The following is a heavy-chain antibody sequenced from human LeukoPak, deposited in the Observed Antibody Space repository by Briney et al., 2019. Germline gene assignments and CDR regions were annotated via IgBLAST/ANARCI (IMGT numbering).Heavy chain of an antibody. CDR2: INPNSGGT. D-gene: IGHD6-19*01. Sequence: GASVKVSCKASGYTFTSYYMHWVRQAPGQGLEWMGWINPNSGGTNYAQKFQGRVTVTRDTSISTAYMELSRLRSDDTAVYYCAVEYSSGWTFDYWGQGTLVTVSS. J-gene: IGHJ4*02. V-gene: IGHV1-2*02. CDR3: AVEYSSGWTFDY. CDR1: GYTFTSYY.